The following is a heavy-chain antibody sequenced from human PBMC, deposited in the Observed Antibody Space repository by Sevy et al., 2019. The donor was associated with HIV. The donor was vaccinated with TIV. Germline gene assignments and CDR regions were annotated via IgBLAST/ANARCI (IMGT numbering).Heavy chain of an antibody. D-gene: IGHD5-12*01. CDR3: ARDLGWLLKYFDL. CDR1: GFTFSSYC. Sequence: GGSLRLSCAASGFTFSSYCMSWVRQVPGKGLEWVANIKQDGTEKYYVDSVKGRFTISRDNAKNALFLQMYSLRAEETAVYYCARDLGWLLKYFDLWGRGTLVTVSS. CDR2: IKQDGTEK. V-gene: IGHV3-7*01. J-gene: IGHJ2*01.